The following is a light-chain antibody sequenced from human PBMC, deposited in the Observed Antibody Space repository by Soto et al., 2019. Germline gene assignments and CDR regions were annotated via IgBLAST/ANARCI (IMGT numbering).Light chain of an antibody. J-gene: IGKJ1*01. CDR2: ETS. Sequence: DIQMTQSPSTLSASIGDRVTLTCRASQSIRKWLAWYPQKPGKTPKLLIYETSTLESGVPSRVSGSGFGTEFTLAISSLQPDGFATYYCQQSYSYPWTFGQGTKVVI. V-gene: IGKV1-5*03. CDR1: QSIRKW. CDR3: QQSYSYPWT.